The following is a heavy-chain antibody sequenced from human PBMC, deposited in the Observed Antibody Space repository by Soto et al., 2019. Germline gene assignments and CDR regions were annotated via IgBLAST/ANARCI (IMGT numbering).Heavy chain of an antibody. Sequence: GGSLRLSCTACGFTFANYAMHWVRQAPGKGLEWVSIVSESGGSTDYADSVKGRFTISRDNARSTLYLQMNSLRADDTDVYYCAKSLNINWKNWFDLWGQGTLVTVSS. V-gene: IGHV3-23*01. CDR1: GFTFANYA. CDR3: AKSLNINWKNWFDL. D-gene: IGHD1-1*01. J-gene: IGHJ5*02. CDR2: VSESGGST.